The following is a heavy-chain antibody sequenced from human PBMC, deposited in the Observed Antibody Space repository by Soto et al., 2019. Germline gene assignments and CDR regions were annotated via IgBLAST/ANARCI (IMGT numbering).Heavy chain of an antibody. Sequence: SETLSLTCTVSGGSISSSSYYWGWIRQPPGKGLEWIGSIYYSGSTYYNPSLKSRVTISVDTSKNQFSLKLSSVTAADTAVYYCARPVQRGSYYGMDVWGQGTTVTVSS. V-gene: IGHV4-39*01. J-gene: IGHJ6*02. CDR3: ARPVQRGSYYGMDV. D-gene: IGHD5-18*01. CDR2: IYYSGST. CDR1: GGSISSSSYY.